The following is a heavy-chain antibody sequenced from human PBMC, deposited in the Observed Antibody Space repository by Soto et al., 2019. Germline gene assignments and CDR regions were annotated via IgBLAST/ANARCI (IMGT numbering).Heavy chain of an antibody. Sequence: QVQLQESGPGLVKPSQTLSLTCTVSGGSISSGGYYWSWIRQHPGKGLEWIGYIYYSGSTYYNPSRKSRVTISVDTSKKQFHLKLGSVTAADTAVYYCAREIAARPDYYYGMDVWGQGTTVTVSS. CDR2: IYYSGST. CDR1: GGSISSGGYY. V-gene: IGHV4-31*03. J-gene: IGHJ6*02. D-gene: IGHD6-6*01. CDR3: AREIAARPDYYYGMDV.